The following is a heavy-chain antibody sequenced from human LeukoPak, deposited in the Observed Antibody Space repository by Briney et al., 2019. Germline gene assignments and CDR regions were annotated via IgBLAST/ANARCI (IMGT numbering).Heavy chain of an antibody. CDR1: GGSISSSSYY. CDR3: ARLWEEAVAGLSTPRLAFDI. CDR2: IYYSGST. Sequence: KPSETPSPPRTVSGGSISSSSYYWGWIRPPPGKGLEWIGGIYYSGSTYYNPSLKSRVTISVDTSKNQFSLKLSSVTAADTAVYYCARLWEEAVAGLSTPRLAFDIWGQGTMVTVSS. D-gene: IGHD1-26*01. V-gene: IGHV4-39*01. J-gene: IGHJ3*02.